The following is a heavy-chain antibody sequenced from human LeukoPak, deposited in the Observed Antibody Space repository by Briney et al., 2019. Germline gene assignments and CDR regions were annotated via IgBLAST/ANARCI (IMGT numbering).Heavy chain of an antibody. Sequence: ASVKVSCKASGYTFTGYYMHWVRQAPGQGLEWMGWINPNSGGTNHAKKFQGRVTMTRDTSISTAYMELSRLRSDDTAVYYCARERKGYYDSSGYYGLTFDYWGQGTLVTVSS. D-gene: IGHD3-22*01. CDR2: INPNSGGT. J-gene: IGHJ4*02. CDR3: ARERKGYYDSSGYYGLTFDY. CDR1: GYTFTGYY. V-gene: IGHV1-2*02.